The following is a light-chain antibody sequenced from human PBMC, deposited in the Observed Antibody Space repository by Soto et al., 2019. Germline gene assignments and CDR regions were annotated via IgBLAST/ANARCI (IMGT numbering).Light chain of an antibody. CDR2: GNS. J-gene: IGLJ1*01. CDR1: SSNIGAGYD. CDR3: QSYDSKTPPYV. V-gene: IGLV1-40*01. Sequence: QSALTQPPSVSGAPGQRVTISCTGSSSNIGAGYDVHWYQQLPGTAPKLLIYGNSNRPSGVPDRFSGSKSGTSASLAITGLQAEDEADYYCQSYDSKTPPYVFGTGTKVTVL.